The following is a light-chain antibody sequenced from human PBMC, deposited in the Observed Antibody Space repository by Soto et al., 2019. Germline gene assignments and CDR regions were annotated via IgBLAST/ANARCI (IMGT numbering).Light chain of an antibody. CDR3: QQYNNLPRT. CDR1: QSVSSN. CDR2: GAS. Sequence: EIVMTQSPANLSVSPGERATLSCRASQSVSSNLAWYQQKPGQAPRLLIYGASTRATGIPARFSGSGSGTEFTLNISSLQSEDFAVYYCQQYNNLPRTFGQGTKVEIK. J-gene: IGKJ1*01. V-gene: IGKV3-15*01.